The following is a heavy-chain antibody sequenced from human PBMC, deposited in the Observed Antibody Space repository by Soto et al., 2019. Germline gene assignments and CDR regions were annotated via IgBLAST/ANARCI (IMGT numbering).Heavy chain of an antibody. V-gene: IGHV3-21*06. CDR3: ARDLMPNDRGLGDLAY. CDR2: ITSKTGDQ. CDR1: GFTFNKYS. J-gene: IGHJ4*02. D-gene: IGHD3-22*01. Sequence: VRLVESGGGLVKPGGSLRLSCAASGFTFNKYSMNWVRQAPGKGLEWVSSITSKTGDQYYADSVKGRFIISRDNTKNSLSLQVTSLRDEDTAVYYCARDLMPNDRGLGDLAYWGQGTLVTVSS.